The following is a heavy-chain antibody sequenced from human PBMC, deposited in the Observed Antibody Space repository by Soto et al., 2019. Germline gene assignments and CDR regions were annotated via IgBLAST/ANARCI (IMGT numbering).Heavy chain of an antibody. CDR3: ARDKRYCSSTSCHPTVDP. Sequence: SQTLSLTCAISGDSVSSNSAAWNWIRQSPSRGLEWLGRTYYRSKWYNDYAVSVKSRITINPDTSKNQFSLQLNSVTPEDTAVYYCARDKRYCSSTSCHPTVDPWGQGTLVTVYS. D-gene: IGHD2-2*01. J-gene: IGHJ5*02. CDR1: GDSVSSNSAA. V-gene: IGHV6-1*01. CDR2: TYYRSKWYN.